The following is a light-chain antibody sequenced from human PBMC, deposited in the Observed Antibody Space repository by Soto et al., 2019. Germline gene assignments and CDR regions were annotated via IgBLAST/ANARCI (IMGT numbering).Light chain of an antibody. CDR2: DTS. Sequence: EIVLTQSPATLSLSPGERATLSFRASQSVTKYLAWYKQKPGQAPRLLIYDTSNRATGIPARFSGSGSGTEFTFIISSLQSEDFAVYYCQQFNVWPRTFGQGTKVDI. J-gene: IGKJ1*01. CDR3: QQFNVWPRT. V-gene: IGKV3-11*01. CDR1: QSVTKY.